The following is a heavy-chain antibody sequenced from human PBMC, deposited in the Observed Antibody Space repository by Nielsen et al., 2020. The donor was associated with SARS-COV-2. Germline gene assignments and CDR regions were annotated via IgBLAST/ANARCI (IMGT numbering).Heavy chain of an antibody. V-gene: IGHV4-30-4*01. CDR1: GGSISSVDYY. CDR2: IYKTGNT. CDR3: ARAKKYSGTWEHIDY. D-gene: IGHD6-13*01. Sequence: SETLSLTCTVSGGSISSVDYYWNWIRQSPGKGLEWIGYIYKTGNTYYNPSLKSRLTISQDRSKNQFSLNLISVTAADTAVYYCARAKKYSGTWEHIDYWGQGTLVTVSS. J-gene: IGHJ4*02.